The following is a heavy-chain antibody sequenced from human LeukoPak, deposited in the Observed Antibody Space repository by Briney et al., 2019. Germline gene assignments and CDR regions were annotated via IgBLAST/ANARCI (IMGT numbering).Heavy chain of an antibody. Sequence: GASVKVSCKASGYTFTGYYMHWVRQAPGQGLEWMGWINPNSGGTNYAQKFQGRVTMTRDTSISTAYMELSRLRSDDTAVYYCARGVTIFGVVIVYFDYWGQGTLVTVSS. V-gene: IGHV1-2*02. J-gene: IGHJ4*02. D-gene: IGHD3-3*01. CDR1: GYTFTGYY. CDR3: ARGVTIFGVVIVYFDY. CDR2: INPNSGGT.